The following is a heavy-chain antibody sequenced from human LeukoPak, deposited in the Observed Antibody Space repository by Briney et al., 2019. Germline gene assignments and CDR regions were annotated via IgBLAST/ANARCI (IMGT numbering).Heavy chain of an antibody. CDR3: ARDWFSGTNYKPLFDY. V-gene: IGHV3-48*02. CDR2: ISGSSSDM. CDR1: GFTFGSYS. J-gene: IGHJ4*02. Sequence: GGSLRLSCAASGFTFGSYSMNWVRQAPGKGLEWISYISGSSSDMKYADSVKGRFTISRDNAKNSLYLQMNSLRDEATAVYYCARDWFSGTNYKPLFDYWGQGTLVTVSS. D-gene: IGHD3-10*01.